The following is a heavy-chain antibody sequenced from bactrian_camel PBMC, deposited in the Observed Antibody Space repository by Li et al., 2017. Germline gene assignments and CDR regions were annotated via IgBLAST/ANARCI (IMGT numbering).Heavy chain of an antibody. Sequence: VQLVESGGGLVQPGGSLRLSCTDSGFTFSSYAMSWVRQAPGKGLEWVSAISGGGGSTYYADSVKGRFTISRDNAKNTVYLLLNSLKTEDMAMYYCAKPHRVRYSADFAYWGRGPRSPSP. CDR1: GFTFSSYA. D-gene: IGHD5*01. J-gene: IGHJ6*01. CDR2: ISGGGGST. V-gene: IGHV3S40*01. CDR3: AKPHRVRYSADFAY.